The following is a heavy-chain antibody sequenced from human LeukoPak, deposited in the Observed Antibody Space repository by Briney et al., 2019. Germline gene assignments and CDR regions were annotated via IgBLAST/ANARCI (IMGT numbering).Heavy chain of an antibody. V-gene: IGHV4-59*01. J-gene: IGHJ6*02. CDR1: GGFIGSYY. D-gene: IGHD5-12*01. CDR2: IYYSGST. CDR3: ARRYGGYRASYGMDV. Sequence: SEALSLTCSVSGGFIGSYYWSWIRQPPGKRLEWMGYIYYSGSTKNNPSLQCRVTISIHTSKNQFSLDLPSVTAPDPAVYFCARRYGGYRASYGMDVWGQGTTVTVSS.